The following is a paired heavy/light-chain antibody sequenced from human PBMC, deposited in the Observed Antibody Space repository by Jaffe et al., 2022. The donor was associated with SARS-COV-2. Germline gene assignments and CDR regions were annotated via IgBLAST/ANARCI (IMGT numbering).Light chain of an antibody. CDR1: SSDVGGYNY. V-gene: IGLV2-14*01. CDR2: EVS. CDR3: SSYTSSSTLVV. Sequence: QSALTQPASVSGSPGQSITISCTGTSSDVGGYNYVSWYQQHPGKAPKLMIYEVSNRPSGVPDRFSGSKSGNTASLTISGLQAEDEADYYCSSYTSSSTLVVFGGGTKLTVL. J-gene: IGLJ2*01.
Heavy chain of an antibody. J-gene: IGHJ4*02. V-gene: IGHV3-23*01. CDR2: ISGSGGST. Sequence: EVQLLESGGGLVQPGGSLRLSCAASGFTFSSYAMSWVRQAPGKGLEWVSAISGSGGSTYYADSVKGRFTISRDNSKNTLYLQMNSLRAEDTAVYYCAKDSERSRITMIVVVNAFDYWGQGTLVTVSS. D-gene: IGHD3-22*01. CDR3: AKDSERSRITMIVVVNAFDY. CDR1: GFTFSSYA.